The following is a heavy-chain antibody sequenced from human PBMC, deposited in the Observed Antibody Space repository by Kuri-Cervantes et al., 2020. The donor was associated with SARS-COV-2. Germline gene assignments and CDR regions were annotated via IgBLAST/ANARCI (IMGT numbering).Heavy chain of an antibody. D-gene: IGHD3-3*01. CDR1: GYTFTGYY. CDR2: INPNSGGT. Sequence: ASVKVSCKASGYTFTGYYMHWVRQAPGQGLEWMGWINPNSGGTNYAQKFQGRVTMTRDTSISTAYMELSSLRSDDTAVYYCARDQLSFTIFGVVITYFDYWGQGTLVTVSS. J-gene: IGHJ4*02. CDR3: ARDQLSFTIFGVVITYFDY. V-gene: IGHV1-2*02.